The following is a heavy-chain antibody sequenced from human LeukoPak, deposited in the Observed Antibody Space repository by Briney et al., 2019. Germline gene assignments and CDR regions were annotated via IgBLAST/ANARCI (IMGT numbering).Heavy chain of an antibody. V-gene: IGHV3-9*01. D-gene: IGHD6-19*01. CDR2: ISWNSGSI. J-gene: IGHJ4*02. CDR1: GFTFDDYA. Sequence: GGSLRLPCAASGFTFDDYAMPWVRQAPGKGLEWVSGISWNSGSIGYADSVKGRFTISRDNAKNSLYLQMNSLRAEDTALYYCAKDMFIGSGWYYFDYWGQGTLVTVSS. CDR3: AKDMFIGSGWYYFDY.